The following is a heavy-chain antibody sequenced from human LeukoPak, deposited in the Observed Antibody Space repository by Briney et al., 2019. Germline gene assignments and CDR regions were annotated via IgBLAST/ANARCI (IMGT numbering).Heavy chain of an antibody. CDR1: GFTFSSYS. J-gene: IGHJ4*02. CDR3: ASPSGSYSGSDY. D-gene: IGHD1-26*01. V-gene: IGHV3-21*01. Sequence: GGSLRLSCAASGFTFSSYSMNWVRQAPGKGLEWVSSISSSSSYIYYADSVKGRFTISRDNAKNSLYLQMNSLRAEDTAVYYCASPSGSYSGSDYWGQGTLVTVSS. CDR2: ISSSSSYI.